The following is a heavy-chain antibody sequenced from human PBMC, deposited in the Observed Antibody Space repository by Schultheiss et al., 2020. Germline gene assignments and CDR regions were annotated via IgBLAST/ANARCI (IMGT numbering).Heavy chain of an antibody. CDR1: GDSISSNTVT. J-gene: IGHJ6*03. CDR3: ARFSSESGMDV. D-gene: IGHD3-10*01. Sequence: SQTLSLTCAISGDSISSNTVTWNWIRQSPSRGLEWLGRTYYRSKWYNDYAVSVKSRITIKPDTSKNQFSLQLNSVTPEDTAVYYCARFSSESGMDVWGKGTTVTVSS. V-gene: IGHV6-1*01. CDR2: TYYRSKWYN.